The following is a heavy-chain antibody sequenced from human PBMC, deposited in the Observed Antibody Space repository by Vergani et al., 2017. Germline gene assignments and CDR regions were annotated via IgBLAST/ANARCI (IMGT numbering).Heavy chain of an antibody. CDR3: AGDHSYYDSSGYHWVAFDI. D-gene: IGHD3-22*01. CDR1: GGTFSSYA. V-gene: IGHV1-69*01. J-gene: IGHJ3*02. CDR2: IIPIFGTA. Sequence: QVQLVQSGAEVKKPGSSVKVSCKASGGTFSSYAISWVRQAPGQGLEWMGGIIPIFGTANYAQKFQGRVTITADESTSTASMELSSLRSEDTAVYYWAGDHSYYDSSGYHWVAFDIWGQGTMVTVSS.